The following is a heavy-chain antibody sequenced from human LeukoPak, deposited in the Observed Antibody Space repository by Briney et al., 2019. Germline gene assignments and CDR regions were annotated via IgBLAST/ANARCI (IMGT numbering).Heavy chain of an antibody. CDR1: GFTFSNYA. CDR3: GKGGLIWDYSYYFDY. D-gene: IGHD5-18*01. J-gene: IGHJ4*02. V-gene: IGHV3-23*01. CDR2: ISGSGTKT. Sequence: GGSLRLSCAASGFTFSNYAMNWVRQAPGPGLEWVSTISGSGTKTYYAHSVKGRFTISRDNTKNMVSLQMNSLRAEDTALYYCGKGGLIWDYSYYFDYWGQGMLVTVSA.